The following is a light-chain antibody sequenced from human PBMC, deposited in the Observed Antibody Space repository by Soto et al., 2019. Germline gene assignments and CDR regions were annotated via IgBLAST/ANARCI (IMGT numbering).Light chain of an antibody. Sequence: EIVLTQSPGTLSLFPGERATLSCRASQTVNSNSLAWYQQRPGQPPRLLIYGASIRAAGIPDRFSGSESVTDFTLTINRLESEDFAVYHCHHLGRSPIFTFGPGTPVHIK. CDR3: HHLGRSPIFT. J-gene: IGKJ3*01. CDR1: QTVNSNS. V-gene: IGKV3-20*01. CDR2: GAS.